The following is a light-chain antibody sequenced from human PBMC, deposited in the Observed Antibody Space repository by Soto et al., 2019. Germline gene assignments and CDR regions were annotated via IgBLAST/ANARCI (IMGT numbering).Light chain of an antibody. CDR1: SSDVGSYNL. J-gene: IGLJ2*01. CDR2: EGT. V-gene: IGLV2-23*01. CDR3: CSYAGSYTVV. Sequence: QSVLTQPASVSGSPGQSITISCTGTSSDVGSYNLVSWYQQHPGKAPKLMIYEGTKRPSGVSNRFSGSKSGNTASLTISGLQAEDEADYYCCSYAGSYTVVFGGGTKVTVL.